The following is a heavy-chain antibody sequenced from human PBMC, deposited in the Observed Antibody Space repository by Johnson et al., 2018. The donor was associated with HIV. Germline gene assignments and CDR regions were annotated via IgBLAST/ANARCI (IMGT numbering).Heavy chain of an antibody. V-gene: IGHV3-33*03. Sequence: QVQLVESGGGVVQPGRSLRLSCAASGFTFSSYGMHWVRQAPGKGLEWVAVIWYDGSNKYYADSMKGRFTISRDSSKQSLYLQMNSLRPEDTALYFCAKDSDAFYYGSGDAFDIWGQGTVVTVSS. D-gene: IGHD3-10*01. CDR3: AKDSDAFYYGSGDAFDI. CDR1: GFTFSSYG. J-gene: IGHJ3*02. CDR2: IWYDGSNK.